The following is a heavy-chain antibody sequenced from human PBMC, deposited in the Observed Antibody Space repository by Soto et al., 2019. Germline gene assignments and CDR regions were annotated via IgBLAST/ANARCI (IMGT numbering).Heavy chain of an antibody. D-gene: IGHD3-22*01. J-gene: IGHJ4*02. CDR2: ISGSGDRT. V-gene: IGHV3-23*01. CDR1: GITISNYP. CDR3: VKDDGGYPSTAPH. Sequence: EVQLLESGGGLAQPGGSLRLSCAASGITISNYPMSWVRQAPGKGLDWVSGISGSGDRTYYGGSAKGRFTIYKDISKTSLSLQLDSLGVEDTAVYFCVKDDGGYPSTAPHWGQGTLVTVSS.